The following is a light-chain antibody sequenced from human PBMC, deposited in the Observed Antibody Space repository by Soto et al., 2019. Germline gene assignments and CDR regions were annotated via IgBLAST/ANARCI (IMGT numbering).Light chain of an antibody. V-gene: IGLV2-14*01. Sequence: QAVVTQPASVSGSPGQSITISCNGSRSDVGAYNYVSWYQHHPGKVPKLIIYAVSNRPSGVSNRFSGSKSANTASLTISGLHAEDEAEYYCTSYIGTDLLVFGGGTKLTVL. CDR1: RSDVGAYNY. CDR2: AVS. J-gene: IGLJ2*01. CDR3: TSYIGTDLLV.